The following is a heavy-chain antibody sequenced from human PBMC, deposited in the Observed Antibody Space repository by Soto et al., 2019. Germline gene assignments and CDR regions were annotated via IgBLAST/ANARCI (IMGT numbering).Heavy chain of an antibody. J-gene: IGHJ6*02. Sequence: SETLSLTCTVSGDSVTSDSYFWSWIRQPPGKGLEWIGNSYYSGYYSGSTNHNPSLRRRVTVSVDTSKNQFSLKLRSVTTADTAVYYCAPLSVSLSGPYGIHVWGQGTTVTVSS. CDR1: GDSVTSDSYF. CDR2: SYYSGYYSGST. CDR3: APLSVSLSGPYGIHV. V-gene: IGHV4-61*01. D-gene: IGHD2-15*01.